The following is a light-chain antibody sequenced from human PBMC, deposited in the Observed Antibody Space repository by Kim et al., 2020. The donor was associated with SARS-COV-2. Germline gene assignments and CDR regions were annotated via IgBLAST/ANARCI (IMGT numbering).Light chain of an antibody. CDR3: QKYNYAPYT. CDR2: TAS. Sequence: DIQMTQSPSSLSASVGDRVTITCRASQGISNDLAWYQQKPGKVPKLLIHTASTLQSGVPSRFSGSGSGTDFTLTITSLQPEDVATYYCQKYNYAPYTFGGGTKVDIK. V-gene: IGKV1-27*01. CDR1: QGISND. J-gene: IGKJ4*01.